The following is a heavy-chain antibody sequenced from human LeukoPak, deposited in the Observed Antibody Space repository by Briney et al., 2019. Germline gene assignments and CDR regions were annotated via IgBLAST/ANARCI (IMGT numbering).Heavy chain of an antibody. J-gene: IGHJ4*02. Sequence: SETLSLTCAVYGGSFSGYYWSWIRQPPGKGLEWIGEINHSGSTNYNPSLKSRVTISVDTSKNQFSLKLSSVTAADTAVYYCASLPADRIAAAGTGGGDYWGQGTLVTVSS. D-gene: IGHD6-13*01. V-gene: IGHV4-34*01. CDR2: INHSGST. CDR3: ASLPADRIAAAGTGGGDY. CDR1: GGSFSGYY.